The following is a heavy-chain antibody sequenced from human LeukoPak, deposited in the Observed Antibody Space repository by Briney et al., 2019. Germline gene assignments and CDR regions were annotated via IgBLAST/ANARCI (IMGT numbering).Heavy chain of an antibody. Sequence: TSETLSLTCTVSGGSISSSSYYWGWIRQSPGKGLEWIGSIYYSGSTYYNPSLKSRVTISADMSKNQFSLKLSSVTAADTAVYYCARRAYTAMAPWGPFWGQGTLVTVSS. D-gene: IGHD5-18*01. V-gene: IGHV4-39*01. CDR3: ARRAYTAMAPWGPF. CDR2: IYYSGST. CDR1: GGSISSSSYY. J-gene: IGHJ4*02.